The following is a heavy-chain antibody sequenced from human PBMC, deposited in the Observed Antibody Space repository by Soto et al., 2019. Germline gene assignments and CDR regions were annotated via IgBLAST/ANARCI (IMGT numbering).Heavy chain of an antibody. CDR2: ISGSGGST. V-gene: IGHV3-23*01. D-gene: IGHD3-3*01. J-gene: IGHJ3*02. CDR3: AKDPLRFLEWSLRGAFDI. Sequence: GGSLRLSCAASGFTFSSYAMSWVRQAPGKGLEWVSAISGSGGSTYYADSVKGRFTISRDNSKNTLYLQMNSLRAEDTAVYYCAKDPLRFLEWSLRGAFDIWGQGTMVTVSS. CDR1: GFTFSSYA.